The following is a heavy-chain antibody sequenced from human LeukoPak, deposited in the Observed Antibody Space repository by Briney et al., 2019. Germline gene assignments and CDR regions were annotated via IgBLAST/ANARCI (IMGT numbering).Heavy chain of an antibody. CDR2: INHSGST. CDR3: AREPYYYGSGSFDY. V-gene: IGHV4-34*01. D-gene: IGHD3-10*01. CDR1: GGSFSGYY. J-gene: IGHJ4*02. Sequence: SETLSLTCAVYGGSFSGYYWSRIRQPPGKGLEWIGEINHSGSTNYNPSLRSRVTISVDTSKNQFSLKLSSVTAADTAVYYCAREPYYYGSGSFDYWGQGTLVTVSS.